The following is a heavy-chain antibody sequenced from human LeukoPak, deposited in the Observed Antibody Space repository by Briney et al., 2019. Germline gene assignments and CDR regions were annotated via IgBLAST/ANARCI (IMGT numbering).Heavy chain of an antibody. Sequence: PGGSLRLSCEASGFTFRNYWMIWVRQAPGKGLERVANIKEDGSETYYVDSVKGRFTISRNNARNSLSLQMNSLGVDDTATYYCAREHDVLAGGLDYWGQGTLVTVSS. D-gene: IGHD3-9*01. CDR3: AREHDVLAGGLDY. V-gene: IGHV3-7*01. CDR2: IKEDGSET. J-gene: IGHJ4*02. CDR1: GFTFRNYW.